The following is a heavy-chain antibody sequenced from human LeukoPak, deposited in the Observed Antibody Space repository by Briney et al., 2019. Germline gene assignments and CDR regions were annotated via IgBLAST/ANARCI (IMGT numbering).Heavy chain of an antibody. J-gene: IGHJ4*02. CDR2: FDPEDGET. CDR1: GYTLTELS. D-gene: IGHD6-19*01. Sequence: ASVKVSCKVSGYTLTELSMHWVRRAPGKGLEWMGGFDPEDGETIYAQKFQGRVTMTEDTSTDTAYMELSSLRSEDTAVYYCATVHPFGWYIDYWGQGTLVTVSS. CDR3: ATVHPFGWYIDY. V-gene: IGHV1-24*01.